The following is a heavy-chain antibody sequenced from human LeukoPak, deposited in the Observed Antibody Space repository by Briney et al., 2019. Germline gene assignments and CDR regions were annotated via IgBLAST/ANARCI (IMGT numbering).Heavy chain of an antibody. CDR1: GFTFNTYN. J-gene: IGHJ4*02. Sequence: GGSLRLSCVASGFTFNTYNFVWVRQAPGKGLEWVANIKQDESEKYYVDSVKGRFTISRDNAKSSLYLQMNSLRAEDTAVYYCARALDSSSSRYQAFEEWGQGTLVTVSS. CDR3: ARALDSSSSRYQAFEE. CDR2: IKQDESEK. D-gene: IGHD2-2*01. V-gene: IGHV3-7*01.